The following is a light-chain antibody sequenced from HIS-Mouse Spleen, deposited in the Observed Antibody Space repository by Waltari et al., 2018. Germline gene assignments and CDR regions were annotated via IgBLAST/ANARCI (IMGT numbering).Light chain of an antibody. CDR1: ALPKKY. V-gene: IGLV3-10*01. CDR3: YSTDSSGNHRV. Sequence: SYELTQPPSVSVSPGQTARITCSGAALPKKYAYWYQKKSGQAPVLVIYEDGKRPSGIPDGFSGSSSGTMATLTISGAQVEDEADYYCYSTDSSGNHRVFGGGTKLTVL. J-gene: IGLJ2*01. CDR2: EDG.